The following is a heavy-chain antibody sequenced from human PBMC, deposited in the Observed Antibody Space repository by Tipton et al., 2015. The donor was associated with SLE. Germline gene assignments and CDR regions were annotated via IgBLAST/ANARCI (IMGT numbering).Heavy chain of an antibody. D-gene: IGHD2-2*01. CDR3: AKERTPIVVVPAAILYSFDY. V-gene: IGHV3-23*01. CDR2: ISGSGGNT. Sequence: GSLRLSCAVSGFTFSTYSMSWVRQAPGKGLEWVSAISGSGGNTYYADSVKGRFTISRDNSKNTLYLQMNSLRAEDTAVYYCAKERTPIVVVPAAILYSFDYWGQGTLVTVSS. J-gene: IGHJ4*01. CDR1: GFTFSTYS.